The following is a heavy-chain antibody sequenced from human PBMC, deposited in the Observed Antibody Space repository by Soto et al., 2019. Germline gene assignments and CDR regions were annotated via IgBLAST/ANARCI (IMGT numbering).Heavy chain of an antibody. CDR3: ERDPPSPASSGVFFVYLDF. CDR2: IVPMFGSA. D-gene: IGHD3-10*01. CDR1: GSIFTSNA. Sequence: QVQLVQSGAEVNKPGSSVKVACMVSGSIFTSNAISWVRQAPGQGREWMGGIVPMFGSANYEQNFYGRLTLSANESETTVYMELKSLRSEDTAIYYCERDPPSPASSGVFFVYLDFWGQGTMVTVSS. J-gene: IGHJ4*02. V-gene: IGHV1-69*01.